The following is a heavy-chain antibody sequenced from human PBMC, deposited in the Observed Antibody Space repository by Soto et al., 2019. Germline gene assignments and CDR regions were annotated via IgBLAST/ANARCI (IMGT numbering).Heavy chain of an antibody. CDR3: ARSGSSAYKDYYYSYMEV. CDR1: GGTFSSYT. CDR2: IIPILGIA. V-gene: IGHV1-69*02. J-gene: IGHJ6*03. D-gene: IGHD6-6*01. Sequence: QVQLVQSGAEVKKPGSSVKVSCKASGGTFSSYTISWVRQAPGQGLEWMGRIIPILGIANYAQKFQGRVTITADKSTSTDYMELSSLRSEDTAVYYCARSGSSAYKDYYYSYMEVWGKGTTVTVSS.